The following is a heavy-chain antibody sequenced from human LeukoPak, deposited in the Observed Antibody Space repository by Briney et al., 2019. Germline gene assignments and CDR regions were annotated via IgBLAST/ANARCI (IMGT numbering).Heavy chain of an antibody. D-gene: IGHD1-26*01. CDR1: GGSISSGDYY. J-gene: IGHJ4*02. CDR3: ARVDLIVGATYFDY. Sequence: SQTLSLTCTVSGGSISSGDYYWSWIRQPPGKGLEWIGYIYYSGSTYYNPSLKSRVTISVDTSKNQFSLKLSSVTAAVTAVYYCARVDLIVGATYFDYWGQGTLVTVSS. CDR2: IYYSGST. V-gene: IGHV4-30-4*08.